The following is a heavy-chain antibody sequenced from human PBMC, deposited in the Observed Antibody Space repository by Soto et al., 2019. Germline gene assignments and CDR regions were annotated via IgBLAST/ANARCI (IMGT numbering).Heavy chain of an antibody. CDR1: GFTFSSYA. CDR3: ARGRGYGDYWWFDP. Sequence: EVQVLESGGGLVQIGGSLRLSCAASGFTFSSYAMDWVRQAPGKGLEWVSAISYRDGDSTYYADSVKGRFTISRDNSRNTLFLQMDSLRAEDTAIYYCARGRGYGDYWWFDPWGQGTLVIVSS. J-gene: IGHJ5*02. D-gene: IGHD4-17*01. V-gene: IGHV3-23*01. CDR2: ISYRDGDST.